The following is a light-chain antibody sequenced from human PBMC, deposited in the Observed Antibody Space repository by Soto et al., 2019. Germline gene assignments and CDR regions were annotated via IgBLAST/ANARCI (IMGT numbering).Light chain of an antibody. V-gene: IGKV3-20*01. Sequence: PGERATLSCRASQKVDSNQLAWYQPKPGQAPRLIIFGASGRATGIPDRFSGSGSGTDFTLTISRLEPEDFAVDYCQQYGSLSWTFGQGTKVDIK. CDR1: QKVDSNQ. CDR3: QQYGSLSWT. J-gene: IGKJ1*01. CDR2: GAS.